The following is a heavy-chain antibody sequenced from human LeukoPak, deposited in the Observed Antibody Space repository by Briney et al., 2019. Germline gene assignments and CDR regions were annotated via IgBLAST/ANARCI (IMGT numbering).Heavy chain of an antibody. Sequence: ASVKVSCKASGGTFSSYAISWVRQAPGQGLEWMGGIIPVFGTANYAQKFQGRVTITADESTSTAYMELSSLRSEDTAVYYCARDQEAYCGGDCYPEGPGRPLTVGYYYMDVWGKGTTVTVSS. CDR2: IIPVFGTA. D-gene: IGHD2-21*01. J-gene: IGHJ6*03. CDR3: ARDQEAYCGGDCYPEGPGRPLTVGYYYMDV. CDR1: GGTFSSYA. V-gene: IGHV1-69*13.